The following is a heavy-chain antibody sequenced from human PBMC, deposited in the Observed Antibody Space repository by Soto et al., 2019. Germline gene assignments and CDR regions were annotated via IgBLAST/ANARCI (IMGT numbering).Heavy chain of an antibody. CDR3: ARQGFGPLHGLVDV. Sequence: QVQLQESGPGLVKPSDTLSLTCAISGGPMTNYYCSWFRQSPGQGLEWLGYMNYDGYTSYNPSLMSRVTISLDTSKKYFSLNLNSVTAADTALYYCARQGFGPLHGLVDVWGQGTTVTVSS. J-gene: IGHJ6*02. D-gene: IGHD3-10*01. CDR1: GGPMTNYY. CDR2: MNYDGYT. V-gene: IGHV4-59*08.